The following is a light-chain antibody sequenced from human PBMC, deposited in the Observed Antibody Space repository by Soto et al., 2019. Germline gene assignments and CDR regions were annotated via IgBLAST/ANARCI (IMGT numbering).Light chain of an antibody. CDR1: QSVSSNY. J-gene: IGKJ1*01. V-gene: IGKV3-20*01. Sequence: EIVLTQSPGTLSLSPGERATLSCRASQSVSSNYLAWYQQKPGQAPRLLIYGASSRATGIPERFSGSGSGKDLTLTITRLEPEDFAVYYCQQYGSSPWTFGQGTKGEMK. CDR2: GAS. CDR3: QQYGSSPWT.